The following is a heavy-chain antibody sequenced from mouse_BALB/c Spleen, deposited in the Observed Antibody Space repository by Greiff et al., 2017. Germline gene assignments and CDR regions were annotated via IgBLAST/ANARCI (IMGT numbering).Heavy chain of an antibody. Sequence: EVQLQQSGPELVKPGASVKISCKASGYTFTDYNMHWVKQSHGKSLEWIGYIYPYNGGTGYNQKFKSKATLTVDNSSSTAYMELRSLTSEDSAVYYCARETASYGSSPYYFDYWGQGTTLTVSS. CDR2: IYPYNGGT. D-gene: IGHD1-1*01. CDR3: ARETASYGSSPYYFDY. V-gene: IGHV1S29*02. J-gene: IGHJ2*01. CDR1: GYTFTDYN.